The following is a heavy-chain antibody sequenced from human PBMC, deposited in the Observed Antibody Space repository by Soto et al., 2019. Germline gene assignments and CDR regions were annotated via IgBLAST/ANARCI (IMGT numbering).Heavy chain of an antibody. V-gene: IGHV4-38-2*02. J-gene: IGHJ4*02. D-gene: IGHD3-16*02. Sequence: SETLSHTCTVAGDSISSGSCWGWIRQPPGKGPEWIAGIYHGGTTFYNPSLKSRVTVSVDKSNNQFSLKLRSVTAADTAVDFCAKVDAYGYRTDHWGQGTLVTAPQ. CDR2: IYHGGTT. CDR1: GDSISSGSC. CDR3: AKVDAYGYRTDH.